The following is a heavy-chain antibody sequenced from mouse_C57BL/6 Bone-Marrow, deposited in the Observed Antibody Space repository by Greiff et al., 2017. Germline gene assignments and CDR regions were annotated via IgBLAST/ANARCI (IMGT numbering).Heavy chain of an antibody. CDR1: GYTFTSYW. Sequence: EVQLQQSGTVLARPGASVKMSCKTSGYTFTSYWMHWVKQRPGQGLEWIGAIYPGNSDTSYNQKFKGKAKLTAVTSASTAYMELSSLTTEDSAVYYCTRRDHYYGSYFDYWGQGTTLTVSS. V-gene: IGHV1-5*01. CDR2: IYPGNSDT. CDR3: TRRDHYYGSYFDY. D-gene: IGHD1-1*01. J-gene: IGHJ2*01.